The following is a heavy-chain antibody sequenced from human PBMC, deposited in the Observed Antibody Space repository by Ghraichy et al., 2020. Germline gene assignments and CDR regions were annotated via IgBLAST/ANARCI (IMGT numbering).Heavy chain of an antibody. J-gene: IGHJ4*02. CDR2: ISSRSSYI. CDR3: AREVARDGYNYFGDIDY. D-gene: IGHD5-24*01. V-gene: IGHV3-21*01. Sequence: GGSLRLSCAASGFIFSSYSMNWVRQAPGKGLEWVSAISSRSSYIQNADSVKGRFTISRDDARNSVYLQMNSLRAEDTAVYFCAREVARDGYNYFGDIDYWGRGTLVTVSS. CDR1: GFIFSSYS.